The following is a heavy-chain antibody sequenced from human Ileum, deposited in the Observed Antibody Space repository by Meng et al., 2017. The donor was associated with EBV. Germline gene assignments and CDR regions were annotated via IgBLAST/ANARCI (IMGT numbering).Heavy chain of an antibody. J-gene: IGHJ4*02. CDR1: GFCVSDYT. CDR2: ISSRSNYI. Sequence: VHLVGSGEGLGNRVGSLILSVAATGFCVSDYTMHWVRQSPGKGLELDSSISSRSNYIHYADSVRGRFTISRDNGENALFLQMDSLRDEDTAVYYCAKDEAIGFWGQGTLVTVSS. V-gene: IGHV3-21*01. CDR3: AKDEAIGF.